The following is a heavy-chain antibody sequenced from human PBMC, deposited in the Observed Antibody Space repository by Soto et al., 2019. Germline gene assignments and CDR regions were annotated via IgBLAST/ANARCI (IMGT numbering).Heavy chain of an antibody. J-gene: IGHJ4*02. Sequence: QVQLVESGGGVVQPGRSLRLSCAASGFTFSSYGMHWVRQAPGKGLEWVAVIWYDGSNKYYADSVKGRLTISRDNSKNTLYLQMNSLRAEDTAVYYCARGFGGSYGDYWGQGTLVTVSS. V-gene: IGHV3-33*01. CDR1: GFTFSSYG. CDR3: ARGFGGSYGDY. CDR2: IWYDGSNK. D-gene: IGHD1-26*01.